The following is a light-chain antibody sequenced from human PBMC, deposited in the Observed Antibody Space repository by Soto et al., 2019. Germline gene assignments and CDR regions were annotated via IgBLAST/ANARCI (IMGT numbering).Light chain of an antibody. J-gene: IGLJ1*01. CDR3: SSYTSSSTHNYV. Sequence: QSVLTQPASVSGSPGQSITISCTGTSSDVGGYNYVSWYQQHPGKAPKLMICDVSNRPSGVSNRFSGSKSGNTASLTISGLQAEDEADYYCSSYTSSSTHNYVFGTGTKVTVL. V-gene: IGLV2-14*01. CDR1: SSDVGGYNY. CDR2: DVS.